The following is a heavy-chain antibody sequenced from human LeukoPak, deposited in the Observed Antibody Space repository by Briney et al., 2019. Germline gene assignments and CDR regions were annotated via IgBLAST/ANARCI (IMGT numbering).Heavy chain of an antibody. J-gene: IGHJ5*02. Sequence: SETLSLTCTVSGGSISSSNYYWGWTRQPPGKGLEWIGYIYYSGSTYYNPSLKSRVTISVDTSKNQFSLKLSSVTAADTAVYYCARDLGYYGETWGQGTLVTVSS. D-gene: IGHD3-10*01. CDR2: IYYSGST. CDR3: ARDLGYYGET. CDR1: GGSISSSNYY. V-gene: IGHV4-31*03.